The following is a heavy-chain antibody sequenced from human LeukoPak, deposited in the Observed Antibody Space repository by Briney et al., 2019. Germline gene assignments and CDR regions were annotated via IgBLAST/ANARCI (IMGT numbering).Heavy chain of an antibody. V-gene: IGHV1-3*01. CDR1: GYTFTSYA. J-gene: IGHJ5*02. CDR3: ARSACSSTSCYRNWFDP. CDR2: INAGNGNT. D-gene: IGHD2-2*01. Sequence: ASVEVSCKASGYTFTSYAMHWVRQAPGQRLEWMGWINAGNGNTKYSQKFQGRVTITRDTSASTAYMELSSLRSEDTAVYYCARSACSSTSCYRNWFDPWGQGTLVTVSS.